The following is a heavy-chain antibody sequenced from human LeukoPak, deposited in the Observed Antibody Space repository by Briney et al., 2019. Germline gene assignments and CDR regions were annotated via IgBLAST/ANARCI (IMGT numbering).Heavy chain of an antibody. CDR1: GGSISSYY. V-gene: IGHV4-59*01. J-gene: IGHJ5*02. D-gene: IGHD2-15*01. CDR2: IYYSGST. CDR3: ARAGVCSGGICYDPNWFDP. Sequence: SETLSLTCTVSGGSISSYYWSWIRQLPGKGLEWIGYIYYSGSTNYNPSLKSRVTISVDTSKNQFSLKLSSVTAADTAVYYCARAGVCSGGICYDPNWFDPWGQGTLVTVSS.